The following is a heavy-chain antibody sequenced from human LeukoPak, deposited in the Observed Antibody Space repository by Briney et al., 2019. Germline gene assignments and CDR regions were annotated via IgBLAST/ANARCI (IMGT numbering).Heavy chain of an antibody. J-gene: IGHJ4*02. CDR2: INPNSGGT. D-gene: IGHD3-10*01. CDR3: AKYGSGSSVPFDY. V-gene: IGHV1-2*02. CDR1: GYTFTSYY. Sequence: ASVKVSCKASGYTFTSYYMHWVRQAPGQGLEWMGWINPNSGGTNYAQKFQGRVTMTRDTSISTAYMELSRLRSDDTAVYYCAKYGSGSSVPFDYWGQGTLVTVSS.